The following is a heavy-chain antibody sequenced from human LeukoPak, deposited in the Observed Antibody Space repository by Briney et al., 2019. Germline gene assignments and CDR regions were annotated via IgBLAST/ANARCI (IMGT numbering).Heavy chain of an antibody. Sequence: ASVTVSCKASGYTFSSYDINWVRQAPGQGLEWMGWMNPHSGNTGYAQKFQGRVTITRNTSISTAYMELSSLRAEDTAVYYCAKGGSYSNYWGQGPLVTVSS. CDR3: AKGGSYSNY. CDR2: MNPHSGNT. CDR1: GYTFSSYD. V-gene: IGHV1-8*03. J-gene: IGHJ4*02. D-gene: IGHD1-26*01.